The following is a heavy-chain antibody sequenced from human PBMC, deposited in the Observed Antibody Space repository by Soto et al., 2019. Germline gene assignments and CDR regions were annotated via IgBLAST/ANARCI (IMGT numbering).Heavy chain of an antibody. CDR2: INPSGGST. CDR3: ARDGWELLRGNWFDP. J-gene: IGHJ5*02. CDR1: GYTFTSYY. V-gene: IGHV1-46*01. Sequence: ASVKVSCKASGYTFTSYYMHWVRQAPGQGLEWMGIINPSGGSTSYAQKFQGRVTMTRDTSTSTVYMELSSLRSEDTAVYYCARDGWELLRGNWFDPWGQGTLVTVSS. D-gene: IGHD1-26*01.